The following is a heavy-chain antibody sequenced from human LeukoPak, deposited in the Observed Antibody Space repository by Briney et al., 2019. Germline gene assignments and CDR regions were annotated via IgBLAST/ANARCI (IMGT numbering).Heavy chain of an antibody. J-gene: IGHJ4*02. D-gene: IGHD2-15*01. CDR3: AKDLLAIYAGGY. CDR2: ISWNSGSI. CDR1: GFTFDDYA. Sequence: PGGSLRLSCAASGFTFDDYAMPWVRQAPGKGLEWVSGISWNSGSIGYADSVKGRFTISRDNAKNSLYLQMNSLRAEDTALYYCAKDLLAIYAGGYWGQGTLVTVSS. V-gene: IGHV3-9*01.